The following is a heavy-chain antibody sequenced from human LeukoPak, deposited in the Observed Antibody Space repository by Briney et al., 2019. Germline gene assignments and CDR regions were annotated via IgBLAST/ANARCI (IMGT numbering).Heavy chain of an antibody. D-gene: IGHD2-2*01. Sequence: PSETLSLTCIVSGGSISSSSYYWAWIRQPPGKGLEWIGSIYYSGSTYYNPSLKSRVTISVDTSKNQFSLKLSSVTAADTAVYYCARGNVRYCSSTSCPPRGIFGVVITHFDYWGQGTLVTVSS. CDR3: ARGNVRYCSSTSCPPRGIFGVVITHFDY. V-gene: IGHV4-39*01. CDR1: GGSISSSSYY. J-gene: IGHJ4*02. CDR2: IYYSGST.